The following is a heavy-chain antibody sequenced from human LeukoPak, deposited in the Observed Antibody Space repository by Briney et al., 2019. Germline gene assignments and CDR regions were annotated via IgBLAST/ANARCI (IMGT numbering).Heavy chain of an antibody. Sequence: ASVKVSCKASGDTFTGYYMHWVRQAPGQGLECVGWINPNSGGTNYAQKFQGRVTMTRDTSISTAYMELSRLRSDDTAVYYCAREVVVVPAAMRNGVYYYYGMDVWGQGTTVTVSS. CDR2: INPNSGGT. J-gene: IGHJ6*02. D-gene: IGHD2-2*01. CDR1: GDTFTGYY. CDR3: AREVVVVPAAMRNGVYYYYGMDV. V-gene: IGHV1-2*02.